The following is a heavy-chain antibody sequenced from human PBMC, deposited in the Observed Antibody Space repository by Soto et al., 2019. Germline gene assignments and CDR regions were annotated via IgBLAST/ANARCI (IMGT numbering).Heavy chain of an antibody. CDR2: IYPGDSDT. V-gene: IGHV5-51*01. J-gene: IGHJ6*02. Sequence: GESLKISCKGSGYSFTSYWIGWVRQMPGKGLEWMGIIYPGDSDTRYSPSFQGQVTISADKSISTAYLQWSSLNASDTAMYYCVRQCSIFGGDIDYYYRKDFWAQGTTDTVSS. D-gene: IGHD3-3*01. CDR3: VRQCSIFGGDIDYYYRKDF. CDR1: GYSFTSYW.